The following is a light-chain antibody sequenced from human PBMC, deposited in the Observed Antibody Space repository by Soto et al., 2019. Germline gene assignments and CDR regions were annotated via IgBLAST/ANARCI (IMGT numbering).Light chain of an antibody. CDR2: GAS. J-gene: IGKJ4*01. CDR1: QGIRKN. Sequence: AIQLTQSPSSLSASVGDKVTITGRASQGIRKNLGWYQQRPGKAPNLLIYGASTLQGGVPSRFSGSGSGTYFTLTISSLQPEDFATYYCLQDYTYPLTFGGGTKVEIK. V-gene: IGKV1-6*01. CDR3: LQDYTYPLT.